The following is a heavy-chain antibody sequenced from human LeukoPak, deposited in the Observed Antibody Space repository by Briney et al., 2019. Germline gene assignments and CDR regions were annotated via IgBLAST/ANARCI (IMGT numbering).Heavy chain of an antibody. V-gene: IGHV3-23*01. CDR2: ISGSGGST. D-gene: IGHD6-13*01. CDR3: AKVVAAAAPPSPDAFDI. J-gene: IGHJ3*02. Sequence: AGGSLRLSCAASGFTFSSYAMSWVRQAPGKGLEWVSAISGSGGSTYYADSVKGRFTISRDNSKNTLYLQMNSLRAEDTAVYYCAKVVAAAAPPSPDAFDIWGQGTMVTVSS. CDR1: GFTFSSYA.